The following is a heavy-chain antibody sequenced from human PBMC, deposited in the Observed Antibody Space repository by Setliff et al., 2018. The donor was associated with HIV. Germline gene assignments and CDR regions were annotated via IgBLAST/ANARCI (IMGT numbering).Heavy chain of an antibody. CDR1: GSSISGYY. Sequence: LSLTCTVSGSSISGYYWSWIRQSPGKGLEWIGYIHTNRGTKTNLSLKTRATVSLDTSKNQFFLRLTSVTATDTAIYYCARRPREEPERNYKFDSWGQGTLVTVSS. J-gene: IGHJ4*02. V-gene: IGHV4-4*09. D-gene: IGHD1-7*01. CDR3: ARRPREEPERNYKFDS. CDR2: IHTNRGT.